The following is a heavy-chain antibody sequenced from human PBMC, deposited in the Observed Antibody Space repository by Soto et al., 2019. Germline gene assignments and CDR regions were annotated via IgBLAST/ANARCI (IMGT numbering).Heavy chain of an antibody. CDR2: IYWDDDK. V-gene: IGHV2-5*02. J-gene: IGHJ4*02. CDR1: GFSLSSRGVG. D-gene: IGHD5-12*01. Sequence: GPTLVNPTQTLTLTCTFSGFSLSSRGVGVGWIRQPPGKALEWLALIYWDDDKRYSPSLKNRLTITKDTSKNQVVLTMTNVGPVDTATYFCAHIDPEIVTVGGHGGFDYWGQGTLVTVSS. CDR3: AHIDPEIVTVGGHGGFDY.